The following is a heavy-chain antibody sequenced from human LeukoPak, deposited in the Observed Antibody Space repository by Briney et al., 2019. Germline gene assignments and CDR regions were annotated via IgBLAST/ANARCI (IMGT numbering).Heavy chain of an antibody. V-gene: IGHV1-69*08. Sequence: SVKVSCKPSGDTFSSYTFSWVRQAPGQGLEWMGRIIPIVGSATYAQKFQGRVTITADKSTSTTYMELRSLRSEDTAVYYCAKFCSSTSCLDDYWGQGTLVTVSS. D-gene: IGHD2-2*01. CDR2: IIPIVGSA. J-gene: IGHJ4*02. CDR1: GDTFSSYT. CDR3: AKFCSSTSCLDDY.